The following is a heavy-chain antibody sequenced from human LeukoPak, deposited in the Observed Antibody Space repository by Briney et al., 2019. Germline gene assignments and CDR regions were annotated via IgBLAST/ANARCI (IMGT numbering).Heavy chain of an antibody. CDR3: ARDPGHDTSNYGGLDF. D-gene: IGHD4-11*01. CDR1: GGSISSSSYY. Sequence: SETLSLTCTVSGGSISSSSYYWSWIRQPAGKGLEWIGRIYTSGSTNYNPSLKSRVTMSVDTSKNQFSLKLSSVTAADTAVYYCARDPGHDTSNYGGLDFWGQGALVTVSS. V-gene: IGHV4-61*02. CDR2: IYTSGST. J-gene: IGHJ4*02.